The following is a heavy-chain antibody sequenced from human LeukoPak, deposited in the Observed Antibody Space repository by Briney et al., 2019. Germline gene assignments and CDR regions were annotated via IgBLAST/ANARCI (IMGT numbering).Heavy chain of an antibody. CDR1: GYTFTGYY. V-gene: IGHV1-2*02. J-gene: IGHJ6*02. CDR3: ARAADYGDYIGVYYYGMDV. Sequence: ASVNVSFKASGYTFTGYYMHGVRQATGQGLEWMGWINPNSGGTNYAQKFQGRVTMTRDTSISTAYMELSRLRSDDTAVYYCARAADYGDYIGVYYYGMDVWGQGTTVTVSS. D-gene: IGHD4-17*01. CDR2: INPNSGGT.